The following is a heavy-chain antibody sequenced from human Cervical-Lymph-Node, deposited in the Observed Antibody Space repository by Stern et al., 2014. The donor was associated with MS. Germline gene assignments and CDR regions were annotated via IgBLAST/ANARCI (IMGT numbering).Heavy chain of an antibody. V-gene: IGHV4-31*03. CDR3: ARDHFTTSLDV. CDR2: IYYSGTT. J-gene: IGHJ6*02. Sequence: VQLVESGPGLVKPSQTLSLTCTVSGGSISSDNYYWTWIRQHPGKGLEWIGHIYYSGTTSYNPSLKGRVSITVDTSQNLFSLRLSSVTAADTAVYYCARDHFTTSLDVWGHGTTVTVS. CDR1: GGSISSDNYY. D-gene: IGHD3-22*01.